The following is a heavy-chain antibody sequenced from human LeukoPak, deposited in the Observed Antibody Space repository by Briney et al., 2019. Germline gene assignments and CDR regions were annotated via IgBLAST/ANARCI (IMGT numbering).Heavy chain of an antibody. J-gene: IGHJ5*02. V-gene: IGHV1-2*04. CDR3: ARALYSYGSGSPEGWFDH. Sequence: ASVKVSCKDSGYSLTGYYMHWVRQAPGQGRKWMGWINPNSCGTKYAQKFQGWVTMTRDTSISTAYMELSRLTSADTAVYYCARALYSYGSGSPEGWFDHWGQGTLVTVSS. D-gene: IGHD3-10*01. CDR1: GYSLTGYY. CDR2: INPNSCGT.